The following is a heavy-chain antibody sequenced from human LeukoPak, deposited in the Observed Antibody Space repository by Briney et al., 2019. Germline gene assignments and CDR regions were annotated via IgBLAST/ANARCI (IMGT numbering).Heavy chain of an antibody. CDR1: GFTFSSYE. V-gene: IGHV3-48*03. CDR2: ISSSGSTI. D-gene: IGHD2-2*01. Sequence: PGGSLRLSCAASGFTFSSYEMNWVRQAPGKGLEWVSYISSSGSTIYYADSVKGRFTISRDNAKNSLYLQMNSLRAEDTAVYYCVRPAPATEDYYYYMDVWGKGTTVTISS. J-gene: IGHJ6*03. CDR3: VRPAPATEDYYYYMDV.